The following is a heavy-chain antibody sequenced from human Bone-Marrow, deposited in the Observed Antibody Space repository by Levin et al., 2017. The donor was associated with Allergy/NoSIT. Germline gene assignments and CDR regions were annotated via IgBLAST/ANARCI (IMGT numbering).Heavy chain of an antibody. J-gene: IGHJ4*02. Sequence: PGGSLRLSCAGSGFTFKNYAMAWVRQVPGRGLQWVSTISRGGENTHYADSVEGRFTVSRDNSKGTLYLQMNDLRAEDTAIYYCGCDWSTGYFDYWGQGTLVTVSS. D-gene: IGHD3-9*01. CDR3: GCDWSTGYFDY. CDR1: GFTFKNYA. CDR2: ISRGGENT. V-gene: IGHV3-23*01.